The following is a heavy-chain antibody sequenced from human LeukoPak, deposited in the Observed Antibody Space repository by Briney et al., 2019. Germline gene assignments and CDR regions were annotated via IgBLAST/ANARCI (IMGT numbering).Heavy chain of an antibody. CDR1: GYTFTSYG. D-gene: IGHD3-10*01. CDR3: ARGSTVVRGFFIWGFYYMDV. CDR2: ISAYNGNT. J-gene: IGHJ6*03. Sequence: ASVKVSCKASGYTFTSYGISWVRQAPGQGLEWMGWISAYNGNTNYAQKFQGRVTMTRNTSISTAYMELSSLRSEDTAVYYCARGSTVVRGFFIWGFYYMDVWGKGTTVTISS. V-gene: IGHV1-18*01.